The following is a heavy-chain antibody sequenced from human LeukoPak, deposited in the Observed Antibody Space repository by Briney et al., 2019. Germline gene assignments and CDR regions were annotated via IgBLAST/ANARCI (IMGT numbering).Heavy chain of an antibody. CDR1: GFTFSRYW. V-gene: IGHV3-74*01. Sequence: GGSLRLSCAASGFTFSRYWMHWVRHAPGKGLVWVSRINSDGSSTSYADSVKGRFTISRDNAKNTLYLQMNSLRAEDTAVYYCARAYRLFGTPMIGYWGQGTLVTVSS. D-gene: IGHD1-14*01. J-gene: IGHJ4*02. CDR3: ARAYRLFGTPMIGY. CDR2: INSDGSST.